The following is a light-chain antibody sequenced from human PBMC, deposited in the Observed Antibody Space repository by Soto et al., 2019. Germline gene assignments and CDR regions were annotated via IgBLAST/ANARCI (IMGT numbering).Light chain of an antibody. CDR2: AAS. CDR1: QGIRSD. CDR3: AQNFLYPRT. Sequence: IKLTQSPSSLSASAGDRVTIACQASQGIRSDLGWYQQKPGKAPQLLISAASSLQSGVPSRFHGSGSGTNFSLTISSLQPEESATDVCAQNFLYPRTFGQGTNV. J-gene: IGKJ1*01. V-gene: IGKV1-6*01.